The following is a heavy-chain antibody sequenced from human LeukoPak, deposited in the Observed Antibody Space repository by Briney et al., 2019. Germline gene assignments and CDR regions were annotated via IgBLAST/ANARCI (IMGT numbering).Heavy chain of an antibody. D-gene: IGHD3-22*01. CDR3: ARVAMIVAKPYDN. Sequence: GGSLRLSCAASGFTFSSYEMNWVRQAPGKGLDWVAYISLGGRTVAYADSVKGRFTISRDSAKNALYLQMNSLRAEDTAVYYCARVAMIVAKPYDNWGQGTLVTVSS. J-gene: IGHJ4*02. CDR2: ISLGGRTV. CDR1: GFTFSSYE. V-gene: IGHV3-48*03.